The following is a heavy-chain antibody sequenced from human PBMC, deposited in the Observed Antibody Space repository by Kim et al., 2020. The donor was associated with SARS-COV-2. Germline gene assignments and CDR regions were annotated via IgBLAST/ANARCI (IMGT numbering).Heavy chain of an antibody. D-gene: IGHD3-16*01. CDR1: GGSISSSSYY. Sequence: SETLSLTCTVSGGSISSSSYYWGWIRQPPGKGLEWIGSIYYSGSTYYNPSLKSRVTISVDTSKNQFSLKLSSVTAADTAVYYCALWGGYDYVWGSTDAFDIWGQGTMVTVSS. V-gene: IGHV4-39*01. J-gene: IGHJ3*02. CDR2: IYYSGST. CDR3: ALWGGYDYVWGSTDAFDI.